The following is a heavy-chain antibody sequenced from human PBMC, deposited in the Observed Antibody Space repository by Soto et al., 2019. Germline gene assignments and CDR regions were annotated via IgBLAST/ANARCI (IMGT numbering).Heavy chain of an antibody. D-gene: IGHD1-1*01. V-gene: IGHV3-15*01. CDR1: GFTFSNAW. CDR3: NTDPDQRGLQRTFDY. CDR2: VKSKTDGETR. J-gene: IGHJ4*02. Sequence: GGSLRLSCGASGFTFSNAWMSWVRQAPGKGLEWVGRVKSKTDGETRDYAAPVKGRFTISRDDSQSTLYLQMNSLKTEDTAVYYCNTDPDQRGLQRTFDYWGQGTLVTVYS.